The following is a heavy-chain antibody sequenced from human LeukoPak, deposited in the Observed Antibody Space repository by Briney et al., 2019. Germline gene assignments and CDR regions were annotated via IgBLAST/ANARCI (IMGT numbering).Heavy chain of an antibody. J-gene: IGHJ4*02. CDR3: ARGRLEYGDSYQNY. V-gene: IGHV4-34*01. CDR1: GGSFSGYY. CDR2: INHSGST. Sequence: SETLSLTCAVYGGSFSGYYWSWIRQPPGKGLEWIGEINHSGSTNYNPSLKSRVTISVDTSKYQFSLKLSSVTAADTAVYYCARGRLEYGDSYQNYWGQGTLVTVSS. D-gene: IGHD4-17*01.